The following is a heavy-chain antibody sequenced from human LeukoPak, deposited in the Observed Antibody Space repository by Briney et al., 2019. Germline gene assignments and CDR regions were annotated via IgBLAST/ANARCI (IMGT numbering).Heavy chain of an antibody. D-gene: IGHD3-9*01. CDR2: IYSGGST. V-gene: IGHV3-66*01. Sequence: GGSLRLSCAASGFTVSSNYMSWVRQAPGKGLEWVSVIYSGGSTYYADSVKGRFTISRDNSKNTLYLQMNSLRAEDTAVYYCARDQGRRLRYFDWFIDAFDIWGQGTMVTVSS. J-gene: IGHJ3*02. CDR1: GFTVSSNY. CDR3: ARDQGRRLRYFDWFIDAFDI.